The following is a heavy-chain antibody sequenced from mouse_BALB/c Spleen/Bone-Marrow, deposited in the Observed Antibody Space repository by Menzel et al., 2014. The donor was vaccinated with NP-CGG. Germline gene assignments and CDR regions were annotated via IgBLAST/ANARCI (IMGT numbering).Heavy chain of an antibody. J-gene: IGHJ1*01. CDR2: IDPSDSET. CDR3: ARSHGYYPYWYFDV. Sequence: VQLQQSGAELVKPGAPVKLSCKASGYTFTSYWMNWVKQRPGRGLEWIGRIDPSDSETHYNQKFKDKATLTVDKSSSTAYIQLSSLTSEDSAVYYCARSHGYYPYWYFDVWGAGTTVTVSP. CDR1: GYTFTSYW. D-gene: IGHD2-3*01. V-gene: IGHV1-69*02.